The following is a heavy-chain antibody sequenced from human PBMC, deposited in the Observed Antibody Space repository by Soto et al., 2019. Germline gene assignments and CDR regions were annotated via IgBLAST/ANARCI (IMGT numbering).Heavy chain of an antibody. V-gene: IGHV1-18*01. J-gene: IGHJ4*02. CDR1: GYTFTSYG. D-gene: IGHD1-1*01. CDR3: ARGRYGDY. Sequence: QVHLVPSGAEVKKPGASVKVSCKASGYTFTSYGITWVRQAPGQGLEWMGWISAHNGNTDYAQKLQGRVIVTRDTSTSTAYMELRSLRSDDKAVYYCARGRYGDYWGQGALVTVSS. CDR2: ISAHNGNT.